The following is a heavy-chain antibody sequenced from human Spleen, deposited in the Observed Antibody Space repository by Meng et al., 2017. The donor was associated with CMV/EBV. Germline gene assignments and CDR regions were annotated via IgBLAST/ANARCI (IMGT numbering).Heavy chain of an antibody. CDR3: ARAPNSGPHYPDY. J-gene: IGHJ4*02. V-gene: IGHV1-69*02. CDR1: GDPFDRYT. CDR2: IIPILRIT. D-gene: IGHD1-26*01. Sequence: KASGDPFDRYTFSWVRQAPGQGLELMGRIIPILRITHIAQGFQGRVTISADKSTSTAYMEVSSLRSEDTAVYYCARAPNSGPHYPDYWGQGTLVTVSS.